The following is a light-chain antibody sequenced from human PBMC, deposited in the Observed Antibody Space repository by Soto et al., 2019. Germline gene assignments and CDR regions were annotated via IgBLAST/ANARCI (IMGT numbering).Light chain of an antibody. V-gene: IGKV1-5*01. CDR1: QSISNL. CDR2: DVP. Sequence: DIQMTQSPSTLSGFVGDRVTISCRASQSISNLLAWYQQKPGKAPKLLIYDVPSLAGGVPSRFSGSVSGSELTLTISSLKPDDFATYYCQQYGGMWTFGQGTKV. J-gene: IGKJ1*01. CDR3: QQYGGMWT.